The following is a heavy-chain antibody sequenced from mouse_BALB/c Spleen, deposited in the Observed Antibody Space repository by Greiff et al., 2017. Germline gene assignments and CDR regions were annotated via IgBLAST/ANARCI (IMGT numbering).Heavy chain of an antibody. V-gene: IGHV1-7*01. CDR3: ARLWLRRGAMDY. Sequence: VQLQESGAELAKPGASVKMSCKASGCTFTSYWMHWVKQRPGQGLEWIGYINPSTGYTEYNQKFKDKATLTADKSSSTAYMQLSSLTSEDSAVYYCARLWLRRGAMDYWGQGTSVTVSS. J-gene: IGHJ4*01. CDR1: GCTFTSYW. D-gene: IGHD2-2*01. CDR2: INPSTGYT.